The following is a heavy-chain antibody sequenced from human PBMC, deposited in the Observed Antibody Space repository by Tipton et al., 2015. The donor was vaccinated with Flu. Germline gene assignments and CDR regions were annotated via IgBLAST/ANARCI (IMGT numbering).Heavy chain of an antibody. V-gene: IGHV4-31*03. J-gene: IGHJ5*02. CDR2: IYYSGST. D-gene: IGHD4-11*01. CDR1: GGSISSGGAY. Sequence: TLSLTCNVSGGSISSGGAYWSWVRQHPGKGLEWIGGIYYSGSTYKNPSLTSRVTISVDTSKNQFSLRVSSVTAADTAVYYCARRDYSNYVSDPKNWFDPWGQGTLVTVSS. CDR3: ARRDYSNYVSDPKNWFDP.